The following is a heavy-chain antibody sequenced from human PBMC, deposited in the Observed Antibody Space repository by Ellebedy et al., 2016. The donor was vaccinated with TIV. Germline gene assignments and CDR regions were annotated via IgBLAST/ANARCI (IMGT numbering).Heavy chain of an antibody. CDR2: IYYSGST. J-gene: IGHJ4*02. Sequence: SETLSLTXSVSGDSISNSSYFWGWIRQPPGKGLDWIGIIYYSGSTYYNPSLNSRVTISIDTSKNQFSLNLSSVTAADTAVYYCARPLRSTVTTSIYFDYWGQGTLVTVSS. D-gene: IGHD4-17*01. CDR1: GDSISNSSYF. V-gene: IGHV4-39*01. CDR3: ARPLRSTVTTSIYFDY.